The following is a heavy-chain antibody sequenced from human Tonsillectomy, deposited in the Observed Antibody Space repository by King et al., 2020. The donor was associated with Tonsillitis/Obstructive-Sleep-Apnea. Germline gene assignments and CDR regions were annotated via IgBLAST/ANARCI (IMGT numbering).Heavy chain of an antibody. J-gene: IGHJ4*02. D-gene: IGHD2-2*01. CDR2: IKSKTDGGTT. Sequence: QLVQSGGGLVKPGGSLRLSCAASGFTFSNAWMNWVRQAPGKGLEWVGRIKSKTDGGTTDYAAPVKGRFTISGDDSKNTLYLQMNSLKTEGTAVYYCTTNGQYCSSTSCYHFDYWGQGTLVTVSS. CDR3: TTNGQYCSSTSCYHFDY. V-gene: IGHV3-15*07. CDR1: GFTFSNAW.